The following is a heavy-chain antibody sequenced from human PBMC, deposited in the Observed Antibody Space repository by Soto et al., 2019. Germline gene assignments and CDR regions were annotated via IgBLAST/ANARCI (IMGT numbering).Heavy chain of an antibody. V-gene: IGHV4-59*01. J-gene: IGHJ6*03. CDR3: ARDPQAGYYFPSGTHRKYYYMDV. CDR1: GGSTSRYS. Sequence: SETLSLTCTVSGGSTSRYSWTWIRQVPGKGLEWIGCVSNSGSTDYNPSLNSRVTVSLDTSKNHLSLRLRSVTAADTAIYYCARDPQAGYYFPSGTHRKYYYMDVWGKGTTVTVSS. D-gene: IGHD3-10*01. CDR2: VSNSGST.